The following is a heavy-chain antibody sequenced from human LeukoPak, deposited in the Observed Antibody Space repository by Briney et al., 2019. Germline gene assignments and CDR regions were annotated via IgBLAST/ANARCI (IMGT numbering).Heavy chain of an antibody. V-gene: IGHV4-4*07. Sequence: SETLSLTCTVSGGSISSCYWSWIRQPAGKGLEWIGRIYTSGSTNYNPSLKSRVTMSVDTSRNQFSLKLSSVTAADTAVYYCARDRGEDYYDSSETFDIWGQGTMVTVSS. D-gene: IGHD3-22*01. CDR1: GGSISSCY. J-gene: IGHJ3*02. CDR3: ARDRGEDYYDSSETFDI. CDR2: IYTSGST.